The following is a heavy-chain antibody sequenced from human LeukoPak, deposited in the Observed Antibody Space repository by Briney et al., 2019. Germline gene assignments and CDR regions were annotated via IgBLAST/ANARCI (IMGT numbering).Heavy chain of an antibody. J-gene: IGHJ3*02. D-gene: IGHD1-26*01. Sequence: GASVKVSCKASGYTFTGYYMHWVRQAPGQGLEWMGWINPNSGGTNYAPKFQGRVTMTRDTSISTAYMELSRLRSDDTAVYYCATQWESNAFDIWGQGTMVTVSS. CDR1: GYTFTGYY. CDR3: ATQWESNAFDI. CDR2: INPNSGGT. V-gene: IGHV1-2*02.